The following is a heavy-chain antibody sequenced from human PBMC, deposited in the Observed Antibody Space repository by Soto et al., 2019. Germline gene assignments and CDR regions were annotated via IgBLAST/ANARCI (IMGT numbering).Heavy chain of an antibody. CDR3: ARRRYCSGGSCYSRHYYYGMDV. D-gene: IGHD2-15*01. V-gene: IGHV5-10-1*01. CDR2: IDPSDSYT. Sequence: GESLKISCKGSGYSFTSYWISWVRQMPGKGLEWMGRIDPSDSYTNYSPSFQGHVTISADKSISTAYLQWSSLKASDTAMYYCARRRYCSGGSCYSRHYYYGMDVWGQGTTGTVSS. CDR1: GYSFTSYW. J-gene: IGHJ6*02.